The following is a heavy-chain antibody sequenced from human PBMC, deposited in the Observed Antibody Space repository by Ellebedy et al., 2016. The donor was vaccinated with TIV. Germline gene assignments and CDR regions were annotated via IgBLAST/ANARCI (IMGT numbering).Heavy chain of an antibody. CDR1: GFSLSSYG. V-gene: IGHV3-48*02. CDR2: ITTTSAII. J-gene: IGHJ4*02. Sequence: PGGSLRLSCEASGFSLSSYGMHWVRQAPGKGLEWLSYITTTSAIIYQADSVKGRFSVSRDNAKNSLFLQMDSLRDDDTAVYDCARDVGYYLDHWGQGTLVTVAS. D-gene: IGHD3-10*01. CDR3: ARDVGYYLDH.